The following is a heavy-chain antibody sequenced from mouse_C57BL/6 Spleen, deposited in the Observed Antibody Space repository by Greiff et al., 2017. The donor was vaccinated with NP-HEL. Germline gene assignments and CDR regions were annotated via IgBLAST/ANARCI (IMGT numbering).Heavy chain of an antibody. J-gene: IGHJ4*01. CDR2: ISSGGDYI. CDR1: GFTFSSYA. V-gene: IGHV5-9-1*02. Sequence: EVQVVESGEGLVKPGGSLKLSCAASGFTFSSYAMSWVRQTPEKRLEWVAYISSGGDYIYYADTVKGRFTISRDNARNTLYLQMSSLKSEDIAMYYCTRAGAYDYGDYAMDYWGQGTSVTVSS. CDR3: TRAGAYDYGDYAMDY. D-gene: IGHD2-4*01.